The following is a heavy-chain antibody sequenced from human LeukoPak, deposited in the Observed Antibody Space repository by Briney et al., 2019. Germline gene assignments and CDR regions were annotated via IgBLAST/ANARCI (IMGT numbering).Heavy chain of an antibody. Sequence: ASVKVSCKASGYTFTTYGITWVRQAPGQGLEWMGWISAYNGNTNYAQKLQGRVTMATDTSTSTAYMELRSLRSDDTAVYYCARDGWDIVVVPAAKEAGDYWGQGTLVTVSS. CDR1: GYTFTTYG. V-gene: IGHV1-18*01. D-gene: IGHD2-2*01. CDR3: ARDGWDIVVVPAAKEAGDY. J-gene: IGHJ4*02. CDR2: ISAYNGNT.